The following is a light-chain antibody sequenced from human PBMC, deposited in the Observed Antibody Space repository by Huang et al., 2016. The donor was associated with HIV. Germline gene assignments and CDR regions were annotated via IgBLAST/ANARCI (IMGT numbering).Light chain of an antibody. V-gene: IGKV3-11*01. CDR3: QQRNSWPLT. Sequence: EIVLTQSPVTLSLSPGQRATLSCRASQNINTYLAWSQQKPGQAPRLLIYDASNRATGIPARFSGSGSGTDFTLTISSLEPEDFVVYFCQQRNSWPLTFGGGTTIEIK. CDR1: QNINTY. J-gene: IGKJ4*01. CDR2: DAS.